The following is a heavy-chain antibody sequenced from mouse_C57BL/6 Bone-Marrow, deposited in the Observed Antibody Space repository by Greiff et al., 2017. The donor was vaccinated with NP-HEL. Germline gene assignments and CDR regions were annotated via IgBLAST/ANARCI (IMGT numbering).Heavy chain of an antibody. D-gene: IGHD2-4*01. Sequence: EVKLEESGGGLVQPGGSLKLSCAASGFTFSDYYMYWVRQTPEKRLEWVAYISNGGGSTYYPDTVKGRFTISRDNAKNTLYLQMSRLKSEDTAMYYCARRMITTGIFDYWGQGTTLTVSS. CDR3: ARRMITTGIFDY. CDR1: GFTFSDYY. V-gene: IGHV5-12*01. J-gene: IGHJ2*01. CDR2: ISNGGGST.